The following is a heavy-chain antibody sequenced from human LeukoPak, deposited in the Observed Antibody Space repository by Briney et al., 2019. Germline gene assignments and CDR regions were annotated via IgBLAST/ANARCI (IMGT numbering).Heavy chain of an antibody. CDR3: ATDGAYAFDI. V-gene: IGHV3-48*02. J-gene: IGHJ3*02. D-gene: IGHD4/OR15-4a*01. CDR2: IRATTTNT. CDR1: GFTFNNHP. Sequence: PGGSLRLSCAASGFTFNNHPMSWVRQAPGKGLEWISNIRATTTNTYYADSVKGRFTVSRDNAENSLYLQMSSLRDEDTAVYYCATDGAYAFDIWGQGTMVTVSS.